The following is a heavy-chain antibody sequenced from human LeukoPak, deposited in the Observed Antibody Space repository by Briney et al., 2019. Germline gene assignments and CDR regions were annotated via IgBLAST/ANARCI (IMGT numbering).Heavy chain of an antibody. Sequence: GGSLRLSCAVSGITLSNYGMSWVRQAPGKGLEWVAGISDSGGRTNYADSVKGRFTISRDNPKNTLYLQMNSMRAEATAVYFCAKRGVVIRVILVGFHKEAYYFDSWGQGALVTVSS. CDR3: AKRGVVIRVILVGFHKEAYYFDS. J-gene: IGHJ4*02. V-gene: IGHV3-23*01. D-gene: IGHD3-22*01. CDR1: GITLSNYG. CDR2: ISDSGGRT.